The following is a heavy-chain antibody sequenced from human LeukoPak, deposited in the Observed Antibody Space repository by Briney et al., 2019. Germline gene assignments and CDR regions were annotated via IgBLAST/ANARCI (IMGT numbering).Heavy chain of an antibody. Sequence: SQTLYLTCAVSGGSINSGSYSWSWIRQPPEKGVEWIGYIYPRGSTYYNPSLKSRVILSLDKSANQFSLNLSSVTAADTAVYYCARFSPRAMGNYLDFWGQGTLVTVSS. D-gene: IGHD7-27*01. CDR2: IYPRGST. V-gene: IGHV4-30-2*01. CDR3: ARFSPRAMGNYLDF. J-gene: IGHJ4*02. CDR1: GGSINSGSYS.